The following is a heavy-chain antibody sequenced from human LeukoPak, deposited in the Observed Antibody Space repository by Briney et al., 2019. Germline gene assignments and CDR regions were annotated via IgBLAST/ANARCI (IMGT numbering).Heavy chain of an antibody. J-gene: IGHJ6*03. CDR3: AKVCCSGDWGYYYYYYMDV. CDR1: GFTFSSYW. Sequence: GGSLRLSCAASGFTFSSYWMSWVRQAPGKGLEWVANIKQNGGEKYYVDSVKGRFTISRDNAKKSLYLQMNSRRAEDTAVYNCAKVCCSGDWGYYYYYYMDVWGKGTTVTVSS. CDR2: IKQNGGEK. V-gene: IGHV3-7*03. D-gene: IGHD2-21*02.